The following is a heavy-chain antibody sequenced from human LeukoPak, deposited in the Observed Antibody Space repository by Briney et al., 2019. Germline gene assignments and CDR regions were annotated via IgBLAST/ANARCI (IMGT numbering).Heavy chain of an antibody. V-gene: IGHV4-34*01. CDR3: ARGARIAARREDFDY. J-gene: IGHJ4*02. Sequence: SETLSLTCAVYGGSFSGYYWSWIRQPPGKGLEWIGEINHSGSTNYNPSLKSRVTISVDTSKNQFSPKLSSVTAADTAVYYCARGARIAARREDFDYWGQGTLVTVSS. CDR1: GGSFSGYY. D-gene: IGHD6-6*01. CDR2: INHSGST.